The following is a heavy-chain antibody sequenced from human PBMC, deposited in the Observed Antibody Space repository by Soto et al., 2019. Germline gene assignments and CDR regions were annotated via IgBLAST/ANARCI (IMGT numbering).Heavy chain of an antibody. Sequence: PSETLSLTCAVSGFFISSGNYWGWIRKPPGKGLEWIGSIYYSGSTNYNPSLKSRVTISVDTSKNQFSLKLSSVTAADTAVYYCARDGRRLGGYAYYDAFDIWGQGTMVT. CDR2: IYYSGST. J-gene: IGHJ3*02. V-gene: IGHV4-38-2*02. CDR1: GFFISSGNY. CDR3: ARDGRRLGGYAYYDAFDI. D-gene: IGHD3-16*01.